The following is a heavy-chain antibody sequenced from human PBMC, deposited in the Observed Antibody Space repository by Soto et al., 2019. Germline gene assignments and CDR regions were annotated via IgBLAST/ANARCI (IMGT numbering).Heavy chain of an antibody. CDR3: ARDGMITFGGENLADYYYYGMDV. CDR2: ISAYNGNT. CDR1: GYTFTSYG. Sequence: ASVKVSCKASGYTFTSYGISWVRQAPGQVLEWMGWISAYNGNTNYAQKLQGRVTMTTDTSTSTAYMELRSLRSDDTAVYYCARDGMITFGGENLADYYYYGMDVWGQGTTVTVSS. J-gene: IGHJ6*02. D-gene: IGHD3-16*01. V-gene: IGHV1-18*04.